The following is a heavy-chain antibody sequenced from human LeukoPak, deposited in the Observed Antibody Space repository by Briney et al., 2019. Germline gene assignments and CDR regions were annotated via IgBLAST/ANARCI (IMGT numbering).Heavy chain of an antibody. CDR3: ASTPRMVVAANAFDI. V-gene: IGHV4-34*01. CDR2: IDRSGST. J-gene: IGHJ3*02. CDR1: GGSFSGYS. Sequence: PSETLSLTCAVYGGSFSGYSWTWIRQPPGKGLEWIGEIDRSGSTNYNPSLKSRLTISVDTSKNQFSLKLSSVTAADTAVYYCASTPRMVVAANAFDIWGQGTMVTVSS. D-gene: IGHD2-15*01.